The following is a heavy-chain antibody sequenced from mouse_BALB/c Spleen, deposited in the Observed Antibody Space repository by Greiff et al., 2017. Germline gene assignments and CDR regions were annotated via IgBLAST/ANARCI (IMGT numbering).Heavy chain of an antibody. CDR1: GYTFTDYN. D-gene: IGHD2-12*01. CDR2: INPNNGGT. CDR3: ALRRYAMDY. J-gene: IGHJ4*01. V-gene: IGHV1-18*01. Sequence: VHVKQSGPELVKPGASVKIPCKASGYTFTDYNMDWVKQSHGKSLEWIGDINPNNGGTIYNQKFKGKATLTVDKSSSTAYMELRSLTSEDTAVYYCALRRYAMDYWGQGTSVTVSS.